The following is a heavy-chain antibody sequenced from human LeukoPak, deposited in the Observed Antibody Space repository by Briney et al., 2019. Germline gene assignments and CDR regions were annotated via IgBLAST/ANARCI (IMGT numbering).Heavy chain of an antibody. D-gene: IGHD1-1*01. CDR3: ARLPTGTYYYYYYMDV. CDR1: GGSFSGYY. Sequence: SETLSLTCAVYGGSFSGYYWSWIRQPPGKGLEWIGEINHSGSTNYNPSLKSRVTISVDTSKNQSSLKLSSVTAADTAVYYCARLPTGTYYYYYYMDVWGKGTTVTVSS. CDR2: INHSGST. V-gene: IGHV4-34*01. J-gene: IGHJ6*03.